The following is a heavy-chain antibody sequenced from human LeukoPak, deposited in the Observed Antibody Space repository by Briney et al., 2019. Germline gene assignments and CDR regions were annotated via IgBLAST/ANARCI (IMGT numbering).Heavy chain of an antibody. Sequence: SETLSLSCTVSGGSIRSYYWSWIRQPPGKGLECIGYIYYIGSTNYNPSLKSRVTISLDTSKSQFSLKLTSVTPADTAVYYCARGGIVGSRTNWFDPWGQGILVTVSS. J-gene: IGHJ5*02. CDR3: ARGGIVGSRTNWFDP. CDR2: IYYIGST. D-gene: IGHD1-26*01. CDR1: GGSIRSYY. V-gene: IGHV4-59*01.